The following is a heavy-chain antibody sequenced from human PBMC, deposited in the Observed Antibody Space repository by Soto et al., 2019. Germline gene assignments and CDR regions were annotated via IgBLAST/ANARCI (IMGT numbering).Heavy chain of an antibody. J-gene: IGHJ5*02. CDR3: ARGGYSYGYSGFDP. CDR1: GYTFTSYD. D-gene: IGHD5-18*01. V-gene: IGHV1-8*01. Sequence: SVKVSCTASGYTFTSYDINWLRQATGQGLEWMGWMNPNSGNTGYAQKFQGRVTMTRNTSISTAYMELSSLRSEDTAVYYCARGGYSYGYSGFDPWGQGTLVTVSS. CDR2: MNPNSGNT.